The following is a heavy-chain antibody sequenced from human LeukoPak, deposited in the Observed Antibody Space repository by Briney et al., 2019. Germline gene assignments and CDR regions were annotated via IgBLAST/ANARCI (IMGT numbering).Heavy chain of an antibody. D-gene: IGHD6-6*01. CDR1: GYTFTNYY. CDR3: ARGELLGSSSSYSYYYYMDV. J-gene: IGHJ6*03. CDR2: INPSAGST. Sequence: ASVKVSCKASGYTFTNYYMNWVRRAPGQGLEWMGMINPSAGSTYYAQTFQGRVTMTRDVSASTVFMELGSLRSEDTAVYYCARGELLGSSSSYSYYYYMDVWGIGTSVTVSS. V-gene: IGHV1-46*01.